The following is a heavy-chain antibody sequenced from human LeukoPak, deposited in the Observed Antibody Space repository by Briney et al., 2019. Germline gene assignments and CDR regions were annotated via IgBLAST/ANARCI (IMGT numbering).Heavy chain of an antibody. CDR3: ARVDGEDILTGYLDY. D-gene: IGHD3-9*01. J-gene: IGHJ4*02. Sequence: GGSLRLSCVASGVTLSNYAMSWARQAPGKGLEWVSGISSSGSGGNTYYADSVKGRFTISRDSSRNTLFLHMNTLRAEDTAIYYCARVDGEDILTGYLDYWGQGTLVTVSS. CDR2: ISSSGSGGNT. CDR1: GVTLSNYA. V-gene: IGHV3-23*01.